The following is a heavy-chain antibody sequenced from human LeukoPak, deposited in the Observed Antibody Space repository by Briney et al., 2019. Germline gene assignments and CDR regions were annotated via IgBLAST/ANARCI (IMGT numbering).Heavy chain of an antibody. V-gene: IGHV3-15*01. Sequence: GGSLRLSCAASGFTFSNAWMSWVRQAPGKGLECVGRIKNKTDGGTTDDAAPVKGSFTISREDSKNTLYLKMNSLKTEDTAVYYFTTERMQGGRGYRMDVWGQGTTVTVSS. D-gene: IGHD2-15*01. CDR1: GFTFSNAW. CDR2: IKNKTDGGTT. J-gene: IGHJ6*02. CDR3: TTERMQGGRGYRMDV.